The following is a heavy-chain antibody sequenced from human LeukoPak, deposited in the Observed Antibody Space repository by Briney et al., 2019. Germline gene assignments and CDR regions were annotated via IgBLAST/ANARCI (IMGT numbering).Heavy chain of an antibody. CDR1: GGSISSYY. CDR3: ARGPPPDFDY. V-gene: IGHV4-4*07. Sequence: SETLSLTCTASGGSISSYYWSWIRQPAVQGLEWIARIHPSGSTNYNPSLKSRVTQSVDTSKNQFSLKLSSVTAADTAVYYCARGPPPDFDYWGRGTLVTVSS. CDR2: IHPSGST. J-gene: IGHJ4*02.